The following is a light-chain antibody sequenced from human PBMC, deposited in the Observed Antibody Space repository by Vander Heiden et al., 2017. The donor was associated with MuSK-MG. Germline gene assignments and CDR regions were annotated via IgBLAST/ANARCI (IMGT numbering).Light chain of an antibody. J-gene: IGKJ4*01. CDR2: GAS. Sequence: DIQMTQSPSSLSASVGDRVTITCQASQDISNYLNWYQQKSGRAPKLLIYGASNLKTGVPSRFSGGGSETNFTFTINSLQPEDIATYFCQQDDGLPLTFSGGTKVEI. CDR1: QDISNY. V-gene: IGKV1-33*01. CDR3: QQDDGLPLT.